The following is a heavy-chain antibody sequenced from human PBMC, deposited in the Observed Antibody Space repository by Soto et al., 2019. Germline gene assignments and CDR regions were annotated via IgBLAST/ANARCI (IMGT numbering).Heavy chain of an antibody. CDR2: MNPNSGNT. Sequence: GASVKVSCKASGYTFTSYDINWVRQATGQGLEWMGWMNPNSGNTGYAQKFQGRVTMTRNTSISTAYMELSSLRSEDTAVYYCARAPGDLEWLPNYYDYYYGMDVWGQGTTVTVSS. CDR3: ARAPGDLEWLPNYYDYYYGMDV. D-gene: IGHD3-3*01. CDR1: GYTFTSYD. V-gene: IGHV1-8*01. J-gene: IGHJ6*02.